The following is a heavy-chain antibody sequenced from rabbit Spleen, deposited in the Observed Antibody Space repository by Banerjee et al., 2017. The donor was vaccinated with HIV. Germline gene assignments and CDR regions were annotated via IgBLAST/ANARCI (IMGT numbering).Heavy chain of an antibody. CDR3: ARDLTDIIGWNFAW. J-gene: IGHJ4*01. V-gene: IGHV1S45*01. CDR1: GFPFSNKVV. Sequence: QEQLVESGGGLVKTEGSLNLSCTASGFPFSNKVVMCWVRQAPGKGLEWIACIAGSSSGFTYSATWAKGRFTCSKTSSTTVTLQMTSLTVADTATYFCARDLTDIIGWNFAWWGPGTLVTVS. D-gene: IGHD1-1*01. CDR2: IAGSSSGFT.